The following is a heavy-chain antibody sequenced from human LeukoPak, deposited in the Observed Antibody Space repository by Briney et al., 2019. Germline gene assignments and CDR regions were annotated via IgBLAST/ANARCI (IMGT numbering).Heavy chain of an antibody. Sequence: SETLSLTCAVYGGXFSGYYCSWIRQPPGKGLEWIGQIYHSGSTNYNPSLKSRVTISVDTSKSQFSLKLSSVTAADTAVYYCARVGGIAAAGTGWFDPWGQGTLVTVSS. V-gene: IGHV4-34*01. D-gene: IGHD6-13*01. CDR2: IYHSGST. CDR1: GGXFSGYY. CDR3: ARVGGIAAAGTGWFDP. J-gene: IGHJ5*02.